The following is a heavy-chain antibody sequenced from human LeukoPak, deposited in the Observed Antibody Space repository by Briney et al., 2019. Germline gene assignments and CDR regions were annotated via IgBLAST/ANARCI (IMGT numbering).Heavy chain of an antibody. Sequence: PSETLSLTCTVSGGSISSYYWSWIRQPPGKGLEWIGYIYYSGSTNYNPSLKSRVTISVDTSKNQFSLKLSSVTAADTAVYYCARDRQGYFDWADAFDIWGQGTMVTVSS. CDR1: GGSISSYY. V-gene: IGHV4-59*01. CDR2: IYYSGST. CDR3: ARDRQGYFDWADAFDI. J-gene: IGHJ3*02. D-gene: IGHD3-9*01.